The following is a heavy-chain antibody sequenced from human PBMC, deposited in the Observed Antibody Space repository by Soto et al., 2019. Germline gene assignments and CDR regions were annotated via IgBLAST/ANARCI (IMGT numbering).Heavy chain of an antibody. CDR2: ISGSGGTT. V-gene: IGHV3-23*01. J-gene: IGHJ3*02. D-gene: IGHD6-13*01. CDR3: AKDLGYTSSWYYALQI. CDR1: GFSFSSYA. Sequence: EVQLLESGGGLVQPGGSLRLSCVGSGFSFSSYAMNWVRQAPGQGLEWVSGISGSGGTTFYADSVKGRFTISRDNSKNTLYLQMNSLRAEDTAVYYCAKDLGYTSSWYYALQIWGQGTMVTVSS.